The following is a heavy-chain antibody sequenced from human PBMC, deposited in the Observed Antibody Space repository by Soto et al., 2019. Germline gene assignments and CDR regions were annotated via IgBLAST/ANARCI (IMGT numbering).Heavy chain of an antibody. Sequence: PGGSLRLSCAASGFTFDDYAMHWVRQAPGKGLEWVSGISWNSGSIGYADSVKGRFTISRDNAKNSLYLQMNSLRAEDTALYYCAKDKDWNDAFDYWGQGTLVTVSS. D-gene: IGHD1-1*01. J-gene: IGHJ4*02. CDR1: GFTFDDYA. CDR3: AKDKDWNDAFDY. V-gene: IGHV3-9*01. CDR2: ISWNSGSI.